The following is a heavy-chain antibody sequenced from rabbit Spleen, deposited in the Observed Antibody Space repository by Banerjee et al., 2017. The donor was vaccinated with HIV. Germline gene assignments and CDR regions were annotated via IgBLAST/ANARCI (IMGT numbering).Heavy chain of an antibody. CDR1: GFSFSNNYY. CDR3: ARDTGSSFSTYGMDL. V-gene: IGHV1S40*01. J-gene: IGHJ6*01. D-gene: IGHD8-1*01. CDR2: IDSGSRDFT. Sequence: QSLEESGGGLVKPGGTLTLTCTASGFSFSNNYYMCWVRQAPGKGLEWIACIDSGSRDFTYYASWAKGRFTISKTSSTTVTLQMTSLTVADTAIYFCARDTGSSFSTYGMDLWGQGTLVTVS.